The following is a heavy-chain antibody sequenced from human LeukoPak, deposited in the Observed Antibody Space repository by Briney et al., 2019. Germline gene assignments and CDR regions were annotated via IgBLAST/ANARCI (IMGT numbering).Heavy chain of an antibody. V-gene: IGHV3-23*01. CDR3: ATRGVVIRVILVGFHKEAYYFDS. CDR1: GITLSNYG. CDR2: ISDSGGRT. J-gene: IGHJ4*02. D-gene: IGHD3-10*01. Sequence: GGSLRLSCAVSGITLSNYGMSWVRQAPGKGLVWVAGISDSGGRTNYADSVKGRFTISRDNPKNTLYLQMNSLRAEDTAVHFCATRGVVIRVILVGFHKEAYYFDSWGQGVLVTVSS.